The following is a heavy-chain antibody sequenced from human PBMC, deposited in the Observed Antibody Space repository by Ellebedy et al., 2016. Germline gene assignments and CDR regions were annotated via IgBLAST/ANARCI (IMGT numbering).Heavy chain of an antibody. CDR1: GFSLSTNRVT. V-gene: IGHV2-5*01. J-gene: IGHJ4*02. CDR2: IYGNDDK. Sequence: SGPTLVKPTQTLTLTCTFSGFSLSTNRVTVGWVRQPPGQALEWLTFIYGNDDKRYSPSLKSRLTITKDTSKNQVVLTMTNMDPVDTATYYCAHRTTVTSVDYWGRGTLVTVSS. CDR3: AHRTTVTSVDY. D-gene: IGHD4-11*01.